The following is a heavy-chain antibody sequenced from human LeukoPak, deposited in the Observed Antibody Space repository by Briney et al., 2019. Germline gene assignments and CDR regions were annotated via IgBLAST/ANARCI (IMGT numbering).Heavy chain of an antibody. V-gene: IGHV4-59*08. CDR3: ARLGQPNAFDI. J-gene: IGHJ3*02. CDR1: GGSISSYY. D-gene: IGHD3-16*01. Sequence: SETLSLTCTVPGGSISSYYWSWIRQPPGKGLECIGYISSSGSTKHDPSLKSRVTISADTSKNQLSLKLSSVTAADTAVYFCARLGQPNAFDIWGQGTMVTVSS. CDR2: ISSSGST.